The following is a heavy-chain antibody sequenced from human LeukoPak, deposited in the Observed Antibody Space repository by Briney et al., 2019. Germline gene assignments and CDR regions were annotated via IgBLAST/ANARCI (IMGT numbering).Heavy chain of an antibody. Sequence: PGRSLRLSCAASGFTFSSYAMSWVRQAPGKGLEWVSAISGSGGSTYYADSVKGRFTISRDNSKNTLYLQMNSLRAEDTAVYYCAKAIWMTTVTPDYWGQGTLVTVSS. CDR1: GFTFSSYA. D-gene: IGHD4-11*01. CDR2: ISGSGGST. J-gene: IGHJ4*02. V-gene: IGHV3-23*01. CDR3: AKAIWMTTVTPDY.